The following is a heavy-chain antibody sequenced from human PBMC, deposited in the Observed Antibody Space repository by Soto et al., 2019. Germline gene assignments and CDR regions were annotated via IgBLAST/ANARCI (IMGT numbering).Heavy chain of an antibody. V-gene: IGHV1-18*01. J-gene: IGHJ4*02. CDR2: ISAYNGNT. CDR3: AREALMVRGVSCDY. Sequence: ASVKVSCKASGYTFTCYGISWVRQAPGQGLEWMGWISAYNGNTNYAQKLQGRVTVTTDTSTSTAYMELRSLRSDDTAVYYCAREALMVRGVSCDYWGQGTLVTVSS. D-gene: IGHD3-10*01. CDR1: GYTFTCYG.